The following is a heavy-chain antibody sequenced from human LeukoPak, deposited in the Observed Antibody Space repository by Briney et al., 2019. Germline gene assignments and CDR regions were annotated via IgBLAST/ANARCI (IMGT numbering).Heavy chain of an antibody. V-gene: IGHV1-2*02. CDR1: GYTFTGYY. Sequence: ASVRVSCKASGYTFTGYYMHWVRQAPGQGLEWMGWINPNSGGTNYAQKFQGRVTMTEDTSTDTAYMELSSLRSEDTAVYYCATLTAAGTIYWGQGTLVTVSS. D-gene: IGHD6-13*01. CDR2: INPNSGGT. J-gene: IGHJ4*02. CDR3: ATLTAAGTIY.